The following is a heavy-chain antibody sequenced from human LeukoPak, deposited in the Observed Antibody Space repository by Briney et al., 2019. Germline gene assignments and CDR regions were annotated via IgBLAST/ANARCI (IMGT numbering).Heavy chain of an antibody. V-gene: IGHV4-31*03. CDR3: ARQIPNGPLDS. CDR1: AGSTGSGGYY. CDR2: VRSSGTT. J-gene: IGHJ5*01. Sequence: SQTLSLTCSVSAGSTGSGGYYWSWIRQYPGKGLEWIGYVRSSGTTYYNPSLKGRVAMSVDTSKNQFSLKLNSVTAADTAIYYCARQIPNGPLDSWGQGTLVSVSS.